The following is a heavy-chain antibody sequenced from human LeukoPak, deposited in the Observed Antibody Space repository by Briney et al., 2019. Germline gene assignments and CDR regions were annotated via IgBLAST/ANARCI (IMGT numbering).Heavy chain of an antibody. Sequence: SETLSLTCTVSGGSISSYYWSWIRQPAGKGLEWIGRIYTSGSTNYNPSLKSRVTMSVDTSKNQFSLKLRSVTAADPAVYYCAREGHSSSWYGTFDYWGQGTLVTVSS. CDR1: GGSISSYY. D-gene: IGHD6-13*01. J-gene: IGHJ4*02. CDR2: IYTSGST. CDR3: AREGHSSSWYGTFDY. V-gene: IGHV4-4*07.